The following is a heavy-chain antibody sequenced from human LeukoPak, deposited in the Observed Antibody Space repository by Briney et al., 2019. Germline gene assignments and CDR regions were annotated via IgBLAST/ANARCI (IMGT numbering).Heavy chain of an antibody. V-gene: IGHV3-7*03. Sequence: GGSLRLSCAASGFTFSSYWMSWVRQAPGKGLEWVANIKQDGSEKYYVDSVKGRFTISTDNAKNTLYLQMNSLRAEETAVYFCARGQTTVTNWGQGTLVTVSS. CDR2: IKQDGSEK. CDR1: GFTFSSYW. CDR3: ARGQTTVTN. D-gene: IGHD4-17*01. J-gene: IGHJ4*02.